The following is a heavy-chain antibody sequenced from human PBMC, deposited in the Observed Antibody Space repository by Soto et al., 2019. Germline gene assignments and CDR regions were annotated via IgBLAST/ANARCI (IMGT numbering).Heavy chain of an antibody. CDR2: IKQDGSEK. CDR3: ARDLGSPRTNFPSHYGSGSYSTMDV. J-gene: IGHJ6*04. Sequence: EVQLVEPGGGLVQPGGSLRLSCAASGFTFSSYWMSWVRQAPGKGLEWVANIKQDGSEKYYVDSVKGRFTISRDNAKNSLYLQMNSLRAEDTAVYYCARDLGSPRTNFPSHYGSGSYSTMDVWGKGTTVTVSS. V-gene: IGHV3-7*01. CDR1: GFTFSSYW. D-gene: IGHD3-10*01.